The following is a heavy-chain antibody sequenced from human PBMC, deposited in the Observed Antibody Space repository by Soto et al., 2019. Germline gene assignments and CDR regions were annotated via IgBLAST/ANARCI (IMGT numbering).Heavy chain of an antibody. V-gene: IGHV3-23*01. D-gene: IGHD3-22*01. Sequence: PGGSLRLSCVGSGFTFRNQDMRWVRQAPGKGLERVSGISGRGGVTYYADSVKGRFTISRDNSKNTLYLQMNNLRANDTAVYYCAKDRQFRSYYESAGHYNDWGQGTLVTVSS. CDR1: GFTFRNQD. CDR3: AKDRQFRSYYESAGHYND. J-gene: IGHJ4*02. CDR2: ISGRGGVT.